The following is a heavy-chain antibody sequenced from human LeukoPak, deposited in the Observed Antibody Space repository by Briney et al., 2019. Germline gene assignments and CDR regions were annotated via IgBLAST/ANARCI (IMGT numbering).Heavy chain of an antibody. CDR2: INAGNGNT. J-gene: IGHJ4*02. V-gene: IGHV1-3*03. Sequence: GASVKVSCKASGYTFTSYGISWVRQAPGQRLEWMGWINAGNGNTKYSQEFQGRVTITRDTSASTAYMELSSLRSEDMAVYYCAREYYYDSSGPPGYWGRGTLVTVSS. D-gene: IGHD3-22*01. CDR3: AREYYYDSSGPPGY. CDR1: GYTFTSYG.